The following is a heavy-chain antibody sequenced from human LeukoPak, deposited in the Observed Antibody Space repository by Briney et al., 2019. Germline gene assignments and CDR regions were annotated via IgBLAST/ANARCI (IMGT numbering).Heavy chain of an antibody. CDR2: INHSGST. D-gene: IGHD3-22*01. CDR3: TRGEPHYYYDSSGYYYP. CDR1: GGSFSGYY. J-gene: IGHJ5*02. Sequence: SETLSLTCAVYGGSFSGYYWSWIRQPPGKGLEWIGEINHSGSTNYNPSLKSRVTISVDTSKNQFSLKLSSVTAADTAVYYCTRGEPHYYYDSSGYYYPWGQGTLVTVSS. V-gene: IGHV4-34*01.